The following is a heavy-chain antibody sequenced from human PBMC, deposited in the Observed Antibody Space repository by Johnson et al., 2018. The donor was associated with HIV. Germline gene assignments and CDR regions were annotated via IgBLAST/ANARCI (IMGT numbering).Heavy chain of an antibody. J-gene: IGHJ3*02. CDR2: IPWNGGST. D-gene: IGHD6-6*01. CDR1: GFNVDDYG. V-gene: IGHV3-20*04. CDR3: AKDMAARTFDAFDI. Sequence: EVQLVDSGGGVVRPGGSLRLSWAASGFNVDDYGMSWVRQAPGKGLAWVSGIPWNGGSTGYADSVKGRFTISRDNAKNSLYLQMNSLRAEDTALYYCAKDMAARTFDAFDIWGQGTMVDVSS.